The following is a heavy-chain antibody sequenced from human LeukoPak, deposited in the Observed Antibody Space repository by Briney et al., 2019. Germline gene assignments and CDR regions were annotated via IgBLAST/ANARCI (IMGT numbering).Heavy chain of an antibody. CDR1: GGSISSSSYY. Sequence: PSETLSLTCTVSGGSISSSSYYWGWIRQPPGKGLEWIGSIYYSGSTYYNPSLKSRVTISVDTSKNQFSLKLSSVTAADTAVYYCARAPGGGAAENYWGQGTLVTVSS. CDR2: IYYSGST. D-gene: IGHD2-8*02. J-gene: IGHJ4*02. V-gene: IGHV4-39*07. CDR3: ARAPGGGAAENY.